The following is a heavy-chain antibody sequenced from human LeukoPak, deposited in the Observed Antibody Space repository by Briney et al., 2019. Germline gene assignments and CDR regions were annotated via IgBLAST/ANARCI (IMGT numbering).Heavy chain of an antibody. CDR1: GYTFTNYD. CDR2: MDRNTENT. CDR3: ARAQDILTGQLDS. J-gene: IGHJ4*02. D-gene: IGHD3-9*01. Sequence: ASVKVSCKASGYTFTNYDINWVRQVPGQGLEWMGWMDRNTENTGYPQKFQGIVTITRNTSISTAYMELSSLRSDDTAVYYCARAQDILTGQLDSWGQGSMVTVSS. V-gene: IGHV1-8*01.